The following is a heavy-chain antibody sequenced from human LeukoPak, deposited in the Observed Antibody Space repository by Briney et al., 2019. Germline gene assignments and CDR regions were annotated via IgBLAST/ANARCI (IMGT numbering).Heavy chain of an antibody. CDR1: GFSFDDYA. CDR3: AKSQYSGYDMRAYYFDY. CDR2: ISWDGGTT. V-gene: IGHV3-43D*03. J-gene: IGHJ4*02. Sequence: GGSLRLSCAASGFSFDDYAMHWVRQGPGKGLEWVSLISWDGGTTDYADSVKGRFTISRDNAKNSLYLQMNSLRAEDTALYYCAKSQYSGYDMRAYYFDYWGQGTLVTVSS. D-gene: IGHD5-12*01.